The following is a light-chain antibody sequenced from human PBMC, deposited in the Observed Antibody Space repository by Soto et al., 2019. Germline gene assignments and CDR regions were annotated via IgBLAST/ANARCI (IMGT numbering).Light chain of an antibody. V-gene: IGKV3D-20*02. CDR1: QSVSSN. J-gene: IGKJ5*01. CDR3: QPRSNWPSIA. Sequence: EIVITQSPATFSVSPGEGATLSFRSSQSVSSNLAWYQQKPGQAPRLLIYGASSRATGIPDRFSGSGSGTDFTLPLSRLEPEDFAVYYCQPRSNWPSIAFGQGKRWRL. CDR2: GAS.